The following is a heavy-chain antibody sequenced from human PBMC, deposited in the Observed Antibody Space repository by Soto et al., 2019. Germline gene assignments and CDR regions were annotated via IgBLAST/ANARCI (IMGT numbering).Heavy chain of an antibody. Sequence: QVQLVESGGGVVQPGRSLRLSCAASGFTFSSYGMHWVRQAPGKGLEWVAVIWYDGSNKYYADSVKGRFTISRDNSKNTLYLQMNSRRAGDTAVYYCARDIVVGGVIPVGARYGMDVWGQGTTFTVSS. CDR1: GFTFSSYG. D-gene: IGHD3-10*01. CDR2: IWYDGSNK. CDR3: ARDIVVGGVIPVGARYGMDV. J-gene: IGHJ6*02. V-gene: IGHV3-33*01.